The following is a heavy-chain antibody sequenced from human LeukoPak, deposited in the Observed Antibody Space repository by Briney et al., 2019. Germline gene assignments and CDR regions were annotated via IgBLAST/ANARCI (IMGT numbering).Heavy chain of an antibody. V-gene: IGHV1-24*01. CDR1: GYTLTELS. CDR2: FDPEDGET. J-gene: IGHJ4*02. D-gene: IGHD3-22*01. Sequence: ASVKVSCKVSGYTLTELSMHWVRQAPGKGLEWMGGFDPEDGETIYAQKFQGRVTMTEDTSTDTAYMELSSLRSEDTAVYYCATLDSSGYWAQVDYWGQGTLVTVSS. CDR3: ATLDSSGYWAQVDY.